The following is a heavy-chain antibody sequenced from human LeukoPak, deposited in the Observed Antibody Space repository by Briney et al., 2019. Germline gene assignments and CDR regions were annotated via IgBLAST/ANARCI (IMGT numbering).Heavy chain of an antibody. V-gene: IGHV3-13*01. Sequence: GGSLRLSCAASGFTFSSYDMHWVRQATGKGLEWVSAIGTAGDTYCPGSVKGRFTISRENAKNSLYLQMNSLRAGDTAVYYCARDTYSSGWYIRQPQPYYGMDVWGQGTTVTVSS. J-gene: IGHJ6*02. CDR1: GFTFSSYD. CDR2: IGTAGDT. CDR3: ARDTYSSGWYIRQPQPYYGMDV. D-gene: IGHD6-19*01.